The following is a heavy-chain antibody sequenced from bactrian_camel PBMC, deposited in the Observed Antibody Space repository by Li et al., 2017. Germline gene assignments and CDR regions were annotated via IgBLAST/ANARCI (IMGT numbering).Heavy chain of an antibody. D-gene: IGHD1*01. Sequence: HVQLVESGGGSVQAGGSLRLSCAASGYTDTSGVIGWFRTAPGKQREGVAAIDSAGSTWYFDAARGRFTVSQDNAKNTVYLQILNLKPEDTAMYYCAADPYGICYASKIYDYKYRGQGTQVTVS. J-gene: IGHJ4*01. CDR1: GYTDTSGV. CDR3: AADPYGICYASKIYDYKY. CDR2: IDSAGST. V-gene: IGHV3S53*01.